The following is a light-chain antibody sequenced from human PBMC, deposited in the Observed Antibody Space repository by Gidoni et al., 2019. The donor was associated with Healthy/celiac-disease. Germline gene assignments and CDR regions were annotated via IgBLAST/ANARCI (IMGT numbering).Light chain of an antibody. Sequence: EIVLTQSPGTLSWSPGERATLSCRASQSVSSSYLAWYQQNPGQAPRLLIYGASSRATGIPDRFSGSGSGTDFTLTISRLEPEDFAVYYCQQYGSSPLTFGGGTKVEIK. V-gene: IGKV3-20*01. CDR2: GAS. CDR3: QQYGSSPLT. J-gene: IGKJ4*01. CDR1: QSVSSSY.